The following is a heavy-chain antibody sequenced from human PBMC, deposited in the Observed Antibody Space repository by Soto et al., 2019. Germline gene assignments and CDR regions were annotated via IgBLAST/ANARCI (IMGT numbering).Heavy chain of an antibody. CDR2: IINTGGDT. V-gene: IGHV3-23*01. D-gene: IGHD1-26*01. CDR3: AKASGESYPESRVFDQ. Sequence: GGSLRLSCAVSGLTFSRYAMSWVRQAPGKGLEWVSAIINTGGDTLYADSVKARFTISRDNFKNTLYLQMNSLRAEDAAIYYCAKASGESYPESRVFDQWGQGTRGT. J-gene: IGHJ4*02. CDR1: GLTFSRYA.